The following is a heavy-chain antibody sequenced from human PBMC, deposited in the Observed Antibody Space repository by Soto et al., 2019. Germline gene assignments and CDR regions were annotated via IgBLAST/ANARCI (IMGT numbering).Heavy chain of an antibody. Sequence: QVQLVESGGGVVQPGRSLRLSCAASGFTFSSYGMHWVRQAPGKGLEWVAVISYDGSNKYYADSVKGRFTISRDTSKNTLYLQMNSLRAEDTAVYYCAKPKGSGSYPDYWGQGTLVTVSS. CDR3: AKPKGSGSYPDY. CDR1: GFTFSSYG. J-gene: IGHJ4*02. V-gene: IGHV3-30*18. D-gene: IGHD1-26*01. CDR2: ISYDGSNK.